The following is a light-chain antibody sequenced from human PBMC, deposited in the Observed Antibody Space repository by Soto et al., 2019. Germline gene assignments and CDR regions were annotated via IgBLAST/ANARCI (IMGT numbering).Light chain of an antibody. CDR1: QSISSE. CDR3: QQGHNWPLT. Sequence: EIVMTQSPATLSVSPGESTTLSCRASQSISSELAWYQQKPGQPPRLLIYGAATRATCVPARFTGSGSGSDFTLTISGLQAEDFAVYYCQQGHNWPLTFGQGTRLEI. V-gene: IGKV3-15*01. J-gene: IGKJ2*01. CDR2: GAA.